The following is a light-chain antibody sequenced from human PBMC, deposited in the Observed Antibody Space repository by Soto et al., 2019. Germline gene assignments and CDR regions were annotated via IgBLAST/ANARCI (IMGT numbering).Light chain of an antibody. CDR2: DVS. CDR3: SSYTSSSLYV. Sequence: QSVLTQPASVSGSPGQSITISCTGTSSDVGGYNYVSWYQQHPGKAPKLLIYDVSNRPSGVSNRFSGSKSGNTASLTISGLHAEDEADYYCSSYTSSSLYVFGTGTQLTVL. CDR1: SSDVGGYNY. V-gene: IGLV2-14*01. J-gene: IGLJ1*01.